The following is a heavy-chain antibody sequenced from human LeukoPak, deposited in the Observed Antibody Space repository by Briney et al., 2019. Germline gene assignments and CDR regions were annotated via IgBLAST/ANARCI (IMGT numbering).Heavy chain of an antibody. CDR3: AKDRAITGNSDLGGY. CDR2: ISYDGSNE. J-gene: IGHJ4*02. V-gene: IGHV3-30*18. CDR1: GFTFSSFG. Sequence: PGGSLRLSYAASGFTFSSFGMHWVRQAPGKGLDWVAVISYDGSNEYYGDSVKGRFTISRDNSKNTLYLQMNTLRAEDTAVYYCAKDRAITGNSDLGGYWGQGTLVTVSS. D-gene: IGHD1-20*01.